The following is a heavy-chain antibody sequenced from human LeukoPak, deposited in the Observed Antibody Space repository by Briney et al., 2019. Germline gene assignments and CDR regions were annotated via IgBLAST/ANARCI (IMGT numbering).Heavy chain of an antibody. V-gene: IGHV3-21*01. CDR1: GFTFSSYS. CDR2: ISSSSSYI. CDR3: ARSGRVTQNWFDP. D-gene: IGHD2-21*02. J-gene: IGHJ5*02. Sequence: GGSLRLSCAASGFTFSSYSMKWVSQAPGKGLEWVSSISSSSSYIYYADSVKGRFTISRDNAKNSLYLQMNSLRAEDTAVYYCARSGRVTQNWFDPWGQGTLVTVSS.